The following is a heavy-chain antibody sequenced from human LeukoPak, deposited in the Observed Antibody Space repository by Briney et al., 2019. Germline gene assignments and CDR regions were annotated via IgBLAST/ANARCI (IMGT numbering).Heavy chain of an antibody. D-gene: IGHD3-22*01. V-gene: IGHV3-7*01. CDR2: IKQDGSEK. CDR3: AKVPRPYYYDSSGYFDY. CDR1: GFTFSSYW. J-gene: IGHJ4*02. Sequence: GGSLRLSCAASGFTFSSYWMSWVRQAPGEGLEWVANIKQDGSEKYYVDSVKGRFTISRDNAKNSLYLQMNSLRAEDTAVYYCAKVPRPYYYDSSGYFDYWGQGTLVTVSS.